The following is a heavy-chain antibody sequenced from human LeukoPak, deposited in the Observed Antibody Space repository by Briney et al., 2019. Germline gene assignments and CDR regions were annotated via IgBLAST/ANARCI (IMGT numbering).Heavy chain of an antibody. CDR3: ARDRRITIFGVVTLFDY. Sequence: ASVKVSCKASGYTFTSYDINWVRQATGQGLEWMGWMNPNSGNTGYAQKFQGRVTMTRNTSISTAYMELSSLRSEDTAVYYCARDRRITIFGVVTLFDYWGQGTLVTVSS. CDR2: MNPNSGNT. V-gene: IGHV1-8*01. D-gene: IGHD3-3*01. J-gene: IGHJ4*02. CDR1: GYTFTSYD.